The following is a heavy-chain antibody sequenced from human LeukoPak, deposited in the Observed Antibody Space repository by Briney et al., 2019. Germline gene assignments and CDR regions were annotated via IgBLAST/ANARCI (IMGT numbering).Heavy chain of an antibody. V-gene: IGHV4-4*02. Sequence: SGTLSLTCAVSGGSISSSNWWSWVRQPPGKGLEWIGEINHSGSTNYNPSLKSRVTISVDTSKNQSSLKLSSVTAADTAVYYCARRATYYYGSGSYFDYWGQGTLVTVSS. D-gene: IGHD3-10*01. CDR1: GGSISSSNW. CDR3: ARRATYYYGSGSYFDY. J-gene: IGHJ4*02. CDR2: INHSGST.